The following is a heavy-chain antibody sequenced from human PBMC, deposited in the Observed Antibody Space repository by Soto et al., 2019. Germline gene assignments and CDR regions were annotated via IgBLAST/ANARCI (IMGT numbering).Heavy chain of an antibody. CDR2: IYFSGST. CDR1: GGSISSGGYY. V-gene: IGHV4-31*03. Sequence: SETLSLTCTVSGGSISSGGYYWSWIRQHPGKGLEWIGYIYFSGSTYYNPSLKSRVTISVDTSKNQFSLKLSSVTAADTAVYYCARAPHIQPWSYPSDYWGQGTLVNVSS. CDR3: ARAPHIQPWSYPSDY. J-gene: IGHJ4*02. D-gene: IGHD5-18*01.